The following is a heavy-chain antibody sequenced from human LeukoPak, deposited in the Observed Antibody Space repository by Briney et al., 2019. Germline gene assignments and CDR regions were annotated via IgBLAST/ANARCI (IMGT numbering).Heavy chain of an antibody. D-gene: IGHD2-8*01. J-gene: IGHJ6*03. CDR2: INHSGST. CDR1: GGSFSGYY. V-gene: IGHV4-34*01. Sequence: SETLSLTCAVYGGSFSGYYWSWIRQPPGKGLEWIGEINHSGSTNYNPSLKSRVTISVDTSKNQFSLKLSSVTAADTAVYYCARGRKYCTNGVCYKRGRYYYYMDVWGKGTTVTVSS. CDR3: ARGRKYCTNGVCYKRGRYYYYMDV.